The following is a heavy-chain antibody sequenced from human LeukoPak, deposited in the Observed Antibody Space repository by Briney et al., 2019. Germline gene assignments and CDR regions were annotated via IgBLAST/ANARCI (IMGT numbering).Heavy chain of an antibody. Sequence: ASVKVSCKASGYTFTNYYMHWVRQAPGQGLEWMGWISAYNGNTNYAQKLQGRVTMTTDTSTSTAYMELRSLRSDDTAVYYCARDERIVVVTATPFDYWGQGTLVTVSS. CDR1: GYTFTNYY. D-gene: IGHD2-21*02. CDR2: ISAYNGNT. J-gene: IGHJ4*02. V-gene: IGHV1-18*04. CDR3: ARDERIVVVTATPFDY.